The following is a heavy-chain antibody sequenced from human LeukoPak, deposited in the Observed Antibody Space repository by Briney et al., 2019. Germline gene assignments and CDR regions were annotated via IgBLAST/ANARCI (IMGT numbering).Heavy chain of an antibody. V-gene: IGHV3-21*01. CDR2: ISSSSSYI. CDR3: ASSDYDFWSGYYGYFDY. J-gene: IGHJ4*02. D-gene: IGHD3-3*01. Sequence: GGSLRLSCAASGFTFSSYSMTWVRHAPGKGLEWVSSISSSSSYIYYADSVKGRFTISRDNAKNSLYLQMNSLRAEDTAVYYCASSDYDFWSGYYGYFDYWGQGTLVTVSS. CDR1: GFTFSSYS.